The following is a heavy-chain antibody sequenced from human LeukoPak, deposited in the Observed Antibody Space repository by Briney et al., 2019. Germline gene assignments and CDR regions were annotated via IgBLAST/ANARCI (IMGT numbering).Heavy chain of an antibody. Sequence: GGSLRLSCAASGFTFSSYSMNWVRQAPGKGLEWVSSISSRSSYIYYADSVKGRFTISRDNAKNSLYLQMNSLRAEDTAVYYCARALNLVVVPAAISDYYYYGMDVWGQGTTVTVSS. J-gene: IGHJ6*02. CDR1: GFTFSSYS. CDR3: ARALNLVVVPAAISDYYYYGMDV. CDR2: ISSRSSYI. V-gene: IGHV3-21*01. D-gene: IGHD2-2*02.